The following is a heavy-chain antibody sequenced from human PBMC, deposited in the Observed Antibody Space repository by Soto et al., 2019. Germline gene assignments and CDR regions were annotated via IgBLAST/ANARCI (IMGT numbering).Heavy chain of an antibody. D-gene: IGHD3-10*01. CDR2: IYYSGST. CDR3: ARQNTMVRGVPFSYDYGMDV. J-gene: IGHJ6*02. CDR1: GGSISSGGYY. Sequence: QVQLQESGPGLVKPSQTLSLTCTVSGGSISSGGYYWRWIRQHPGKGLEWIGYIYYSGSTYYNPSLKSRVTISVDTSKNQFSLQLSSVTAAYTAVYYCARQNTMVRGVPFSYDYGMDVWGQGTTVTVSS. V-gene: IGHV4-31*03.